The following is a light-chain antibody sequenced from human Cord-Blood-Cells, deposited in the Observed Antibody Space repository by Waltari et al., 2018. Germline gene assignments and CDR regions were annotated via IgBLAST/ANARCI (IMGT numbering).Light chain of an antibody. CDR3: HQNYSTPRT. CDR2: AAS. Sequence: DIQMTQYPSSLSASVGDRVTITCRASQSSSSYLNWYQQKPGKSPNLLIYAASSLQSGVPSSFSGSGSGTDFTLTISSLQPEDVATYYCHQNYSTPRTFGQGTKVEIK. CDR1: QSSSSY. V-gene: IGKV1-39*01. J-gene: IGKJ1*01.